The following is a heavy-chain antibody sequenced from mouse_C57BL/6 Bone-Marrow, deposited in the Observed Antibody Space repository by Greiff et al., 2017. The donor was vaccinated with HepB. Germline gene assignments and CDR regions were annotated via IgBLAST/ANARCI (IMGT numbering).Heavy chain of an antibody. Sequence: VQLQQSGPELVKPGASVKISCKASGYTFTDYYMNWVKQSHGKSLEWIGDINPNNGGTSYNQKFKGKATLTVDKSSSTAYMELRSLTSEDSAVYYCARWLTAWFAYWGQGTLVTVSA. CDR2: INPNNGGT. J-gene: IGHJ3*01. D-gene: IGHD2-2*01. V-gene: IGHV1-26*01. CDR3: ARWLTAWFAY. CDR1: GYTFTDYY.